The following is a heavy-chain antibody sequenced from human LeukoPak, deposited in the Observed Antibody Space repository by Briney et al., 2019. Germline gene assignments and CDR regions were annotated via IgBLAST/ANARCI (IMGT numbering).Heavy chain of an antibody. CDR2: IYYSGST. Sequence: PSETLSLTCTVSGGSISSSSYYWGWIRQPPGKGREWIGYIYYSGSTNYNPSLKSRVTISVDTSKNQFSLKLSSVTAADTAVYYCARDGIAAAGMGDYWGQGTLVTVSS. D-gene: IGHD6-13*01. CDR3: ARDGIAAAGMGDY. J-gene: IGHJ4*02. V-gene: IGHV4-61*05. CDR1: GGSISSSSYY.